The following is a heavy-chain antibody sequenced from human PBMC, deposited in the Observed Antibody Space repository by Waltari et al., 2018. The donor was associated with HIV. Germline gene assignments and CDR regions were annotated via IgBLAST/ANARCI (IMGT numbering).Heavy chain of an antibody. J-gene: IGHJ6*02. V-gene: IGHV1-2*06. CDR1: GYTLAGYY. D-gene: IGHD4-4*01. Sequence: QVQLVQSGAEVKKPGASVKDSCKASGYTLAGYYMHWVRQAPGQGLEWMGRINPNSGGTNYAQQFQGRVTMTRDTSISTAYMELSRLRSDDTAVYYCAREGARMTTMIYYYYGMDVWGQGTTVTVSS. CDR2: INPNSGGT. CDR3: AREGARMTTMIYYYYGMDV.